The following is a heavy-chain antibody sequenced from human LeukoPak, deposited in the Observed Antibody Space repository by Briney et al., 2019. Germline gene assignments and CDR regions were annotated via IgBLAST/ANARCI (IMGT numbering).Heavy chain of an antibody. CDR3: AREGGMYSSSWYGGGESWFDP. D-gene: IGHD6-13*01. CDR1: GYTFTSYY. V-gene: IGHV1-46*01. CDR2: INPSGGST. Sequence: GASVKVSCKASGYTFTSYYMHWVRQAPGQGLEWMGIINPSGGSTSYAQKFQGRVTMTRDTSTSTVYMELSSLRSEDTAVYYCAREGGMYSSSWYGGGESWFDPWAREPWSPSPQ. J-gene: IGHJ5*02.